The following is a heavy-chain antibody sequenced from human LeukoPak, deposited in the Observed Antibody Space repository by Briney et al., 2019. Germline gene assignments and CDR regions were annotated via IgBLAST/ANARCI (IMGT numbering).Heavy chain of an antibody. CDR3: AGEHDYIWGSYRSLDY. D-gene: IGHD3-16*02. Sequence: GGSLRLSCAASGFTLSSYEMNWVRQAPGKGLEWVSYISSSGSTIYYADSVKGRFTISRDNAKNSLYLQMNSLRAEDTAVYYCAGEHDYIWGSYRSLDYWGQGTLVTVSS. J-gene: IGHJ4*02. CDR1: GFTLSSYE. CDR2: ISSSGSTI. V-gene: IGHV3-48*03.